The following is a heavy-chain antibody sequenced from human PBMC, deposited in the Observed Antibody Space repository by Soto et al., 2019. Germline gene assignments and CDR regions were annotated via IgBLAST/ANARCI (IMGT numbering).Heavy chain of an antibody. D-gene: IGHD7-27*01. V-gene: IGHV4-39*01. CDR1: GDSISSSSYY. CDR3: ARTGGYFDY. Sequence: SETLSLTCTVSGDSISSSSYYWGWIRQPPGKGLEWIGSIYYSGSTYYNPSLKSRVTISVDTSKNQFSLKLSSVTAADTAVYYCARTGGYFDYWGQGTLVTV. CDR2: IYYSGST. J-gene: IGHJ4*02.